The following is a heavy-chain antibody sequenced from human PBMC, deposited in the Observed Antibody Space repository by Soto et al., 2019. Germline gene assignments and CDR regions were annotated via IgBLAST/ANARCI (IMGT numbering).Heavy chain of an antibody. CDR2: ISYDGSNK. J-gene: IGHJ4*02. Sequence: RLSCAASGFTFSSYGMHWVRQAPGEGLEWVAVISYDGSNKYYADSVKGRFTISRDNSKNTLYLQMNSLRAEDTAVYYCAKSEYYYDSSGYYDYWGQGTLVTVSS. CDR1: GFTFSSYG. D-gene: IGHD3-22*01. CDR3: AKSEYYYDSSGYYDY. V-gene: IGHV3-30*18.